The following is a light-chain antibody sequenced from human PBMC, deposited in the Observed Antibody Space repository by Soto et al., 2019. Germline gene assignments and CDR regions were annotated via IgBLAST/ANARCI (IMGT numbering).Light chain of an antibody. CDR3: HQYGTAPYT. J-gene: IGKJ2*01. Sequence: ETVVTLSPGTLSLSPGEGATLSCRASQSVDNNYLAWYQQKPGQAPRLLIHGTSNRASGIPDRFSGSGSGTDFTLTISRLEPEDFAVYYCHQYGTAPYTFGQGTKVDIK. V-gene: IGKV3-20*01. CDR1: QSVDNNY. CDR2: GTS.